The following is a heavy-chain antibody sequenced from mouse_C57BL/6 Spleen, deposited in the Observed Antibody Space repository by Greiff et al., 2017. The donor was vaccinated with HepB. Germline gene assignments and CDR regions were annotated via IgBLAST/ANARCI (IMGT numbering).Heavy chain of an antibody. CDR3: ARDSSPYFDY. J-gene: IGHJ2*01. CDR2: INPYNGGT. Sequence: EVQLQQSGPVLVKPGASVKMSCQASGYTFTDLHMNRVKQSHGKSPEWIGGINPYNGGTSFNQKFKGKATLTVDKSSSTPYMELNSLTSEDSAVYYCARDSSPYFDYWGQGTTLTVSS. V-gene: IGHV1-19*01. CDR1: GYTFTDLH. D-gene: IGHD1-1*01.